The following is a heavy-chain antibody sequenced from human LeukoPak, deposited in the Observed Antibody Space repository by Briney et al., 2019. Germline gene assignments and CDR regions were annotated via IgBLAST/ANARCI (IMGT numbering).Heavy chain of an antibody. Sequence: GGSLRLSCAASGFTFSDYYMSWIRQAPGKGLEWVSYISSSSSYTNYADSVKGRFTISRDNAKNSLYRQMNSLRAVDTAVYYCARDLRYDSSGYLLNYWGQGTLVTVSS. V-gene: IGHV3-11*05. CDR3: ARDLRYDSSGYLLNY. J-gene: IGHJ4*02. CDR2: ISSSSSYT. D-gene: IGHD3-22*01. CDR1: GFTFSDYY.